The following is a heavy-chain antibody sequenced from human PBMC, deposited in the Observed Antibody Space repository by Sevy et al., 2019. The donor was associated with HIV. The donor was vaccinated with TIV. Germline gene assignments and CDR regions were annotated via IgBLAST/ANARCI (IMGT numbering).Heavy chain of an antibody. CDR1: GYTFTNYN. D-gene: IGHD1-26*01. Sequence: ASVKVSCKASGYTFTNYNINWVRQTPGQGFEWMAWMKPTSGDTGYAQKFQGRVTMTGNTAISTAYMELSSLKSDDTAVYFCTSSANSGPYSNYYYYSGMDVWGQGTTVTVSS. CDR2: MKPTSGDT. CDR3: TSSANSGPYSNYYYYSGMDV. V-gene: IGHV1-8*01. J-gene: IGHJ6*02.